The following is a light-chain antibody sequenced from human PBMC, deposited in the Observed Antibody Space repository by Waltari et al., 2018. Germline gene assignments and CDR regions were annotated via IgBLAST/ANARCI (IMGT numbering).Light chain of an antibody. CDR2: DVD. J-gene: IGLJ3*02. V-gene: IGLV2-11*01. Sequence: QSALTQPRSVSGSPGQSVTISCTGTSSDVGGYNYVSWYQQHPGRAPTLIMYDVDKRPSGVPDRFVGSKSGYTASLTISGLQADDESDFYCCSYAASVHWLFGGGTKVTVL. CDR1: SSDVGGYNY. CDR3: CSYAASVHWL.